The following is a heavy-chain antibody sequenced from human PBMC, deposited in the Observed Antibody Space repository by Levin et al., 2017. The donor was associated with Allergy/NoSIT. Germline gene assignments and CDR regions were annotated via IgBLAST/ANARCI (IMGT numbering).Heavy chain of an antibody. CDR2: IYFSGST. Sequence: SPTLSLPCTVSGGSIRSSSYYWGWIRQSPGKGLEWMGSIYFSGSTYYNPSLNNRITISADMSKNVFSLRLNSVTAADPAVYYCAGFCTSTKCSDNYYYGMDVWGQGTAVTVSS. CDR1: GGSIRSSSYY. D-gene: IGHD2-2*01. J-gene: IGHJ6*02. CDR3: AGFCTSTKCSDNYYYGMDV. V-gene: IGHV4-39*02.